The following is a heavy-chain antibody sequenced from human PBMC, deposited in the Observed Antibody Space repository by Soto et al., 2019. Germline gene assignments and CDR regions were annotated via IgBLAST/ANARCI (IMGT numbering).Heavy chain of an antibody. J-gene: IGHJ5*02. V-gene: IGHV1-18*01. D-gene: IGHD3-10*01. Sequence: QVQLVQSGGEVKKPGASVKVSCKASGYTFTNYGISWVRQAPGQGLEWMGWINVYNGNTKYAQKVQGRVTMTTDTXTXTXHMELRSLRSDDTAVYDCARGVGSGSYYNQYNWFDPGGQGTLVTVSS. CDR1: GYTFTNYG. CDR2: INVYNGNT. CDR3: ARGVGSGSYYNQYNWFDP.